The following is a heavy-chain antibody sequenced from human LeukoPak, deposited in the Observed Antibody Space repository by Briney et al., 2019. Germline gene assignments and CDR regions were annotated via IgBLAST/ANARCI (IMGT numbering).Heavy chain of an antibody. CDR2: IYTSGST. J-gene: IGHJ4*02. V-gene: IGHV4-61*02. CDR3: ARELAAFGVDFDY. CDR1: GGSISSGSYY. Sequence: SQTLSLTCTVSGGSISSGSYYWSWIRQPAGKGLEWIGRIYTSGSTNYNPSLKSRVTISVDTSKNQFSLKLGSVTAADTAVYYCARELAAFGVDFDYWGQGTLVTVSS. D-gene: IGHD3-16*01.